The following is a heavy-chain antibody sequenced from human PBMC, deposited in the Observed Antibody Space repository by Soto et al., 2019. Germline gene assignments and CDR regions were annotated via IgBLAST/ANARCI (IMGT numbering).Heavy chain of an antibody. D-gene: IGHD2-2*01. CDR3: GTDGLTSLYYYAMDV. CDR2: IKSKADGGTI. J-gene: IGHJ6*02. CDR1: GFTFSDAW. V-gene: IGHV3-15*01. Sequence: EVQLVESGGGLVKPGGSLRLSCAASGFTFSDAWMSWVCQAPGKGLEWVGRIKSKADGGTIDYAAPVKGRFTISRDDSKNTLYLQINTLRTDDTAVYYCGTDGLTSLYYYAMDVWGQGTTVTVSS.